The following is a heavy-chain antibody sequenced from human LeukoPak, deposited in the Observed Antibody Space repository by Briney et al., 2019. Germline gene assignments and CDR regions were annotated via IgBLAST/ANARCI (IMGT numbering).Heavy chain of an antibody. D-gene: IGHD2-2*01. CDR3: TRGGRFKAQPLFDY. Sequence: WGSLRLSCAASDVPFIGYTMHWVRQAPGKGLEWVAGIPYDGSQNSYADSVKGRFSISRANSKSALYLPLSSLRPEDTAVYYCTRGGRFKAQPLFDYWGQGTMVTVSS. CDR1: DVPFIGYT. J-gene: IGHJ4*02. V-gene: IGHV3-30*04. CDR2: IPYDGSQN.